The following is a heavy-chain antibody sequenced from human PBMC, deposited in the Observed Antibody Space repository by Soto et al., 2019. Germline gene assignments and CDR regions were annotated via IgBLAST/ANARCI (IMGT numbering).Heavy chain of an antibody. D-gene: IGHD6-19*01. J-gene: IGHJ5*02. CDR2: IYTSGST. Sequence: QVQLQESGPGLVKPSETLSLTCTVSGGSISSYYWSWIRQPAGKGLEWIGRIYTSGSTNYNPSLKSRVTMSVDTSKNQFSLKLSSVTAADTAVYYCARDRGPLAVVGTVSWFDPWGQGTLVTVSS. CDR3: ARDRGPLAVVGTVSWFDP. V-gene: IGHV4-4*07. CDR1: GGSISSYY.